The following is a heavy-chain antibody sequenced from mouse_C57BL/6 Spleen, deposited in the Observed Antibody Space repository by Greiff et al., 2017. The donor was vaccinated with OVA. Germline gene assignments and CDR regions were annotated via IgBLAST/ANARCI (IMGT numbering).Heavy chain of an antibody. Sequence: VQLQQSGAELVRPGSSVKMSCKTSGYTFTSYGINWVKQRPGQGLEWIGDIYIGNGYTEYNEKFKGKATLTSDTSSSTAYMQLSSLTSEDSSIDYCARYYYGSSYWYFDVWGTGTTVTVSS. V-gene: IGHV1-58*01. D-gene: IGHD1-1*01. CDR3: ARYYYGSSYWYFDV. J-gene: IGHJ1*03. CDR1: GYTFTSYG. CDR2: IYIGNGYT.